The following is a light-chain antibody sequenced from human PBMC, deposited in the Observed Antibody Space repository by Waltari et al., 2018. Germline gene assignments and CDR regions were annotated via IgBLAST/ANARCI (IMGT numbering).Light chain of an antibody. CDR1: SSNIGSNS. CDR3: AAWDDSLSGQE. Sequence: QSVLTQPPSASGTPGQRVTISCSGSSSNIGSNSVYWYQQLPGTAPKLLIYRNNQRPSGVPDRFSGSKSGTSASLAISGLRSEDEADYYCAAWDDSLSGQEFGGGTKLTVL. V-gene: IGLV1-47*01. CDR2: RNN. J-gene: IGLJ2*01.